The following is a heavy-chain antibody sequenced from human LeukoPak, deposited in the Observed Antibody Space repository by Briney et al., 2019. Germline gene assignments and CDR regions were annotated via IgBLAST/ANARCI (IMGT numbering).Heavy chain of an antibody. CDR3: ARVLLAFNWFDP. Sequence: SETLSLTCTVSGGSISSYYWSWIRQPPGKGLEWIGYIYYSGSTNYNPSLESRVTISVDTSKNQFSLKLSSVTAADTAVYYCARVLLAFNWFDPWGQGTLVTVSS. D-gene: IGHD5-12*01. J-gene: IGHJ5*02. CDR1: GGSISSYY. V-gene: IGHV4-59*01. CDR2: IYYSGST.